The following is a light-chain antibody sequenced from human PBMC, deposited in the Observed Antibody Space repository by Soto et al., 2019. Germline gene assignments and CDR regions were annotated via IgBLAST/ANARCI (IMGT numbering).Light chain of an antibody. CDR1: STDIGTYSR. J-gene: IGLJ1*01. CDR3: SLYTSSSTYV. CDR2: DVT. V-gene: IGLV2-14*02. Sequence: QSALTQPASVSGSPGQSITISCTGTSTDIGTYSRVSWYLQYPGKAPKLMIYDVTKRPSGVSNRFSGSRSGSTASLTISGLQAEDEADYYCSLYTSSSTYVFGTGTKLTVL.